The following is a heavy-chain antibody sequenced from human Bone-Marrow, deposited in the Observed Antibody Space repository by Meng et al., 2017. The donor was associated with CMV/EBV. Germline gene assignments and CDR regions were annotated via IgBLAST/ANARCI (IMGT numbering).Heavy chain of an antibody. J-gene: IGHJ4*02. V-gene: IGHV3-74*01. D-gene: IGHD2-2*01. Sequence: GESLKISCSASGFTLSSNWMHWVRQAPGKGLVWVSRINSDGGSTNYADSVKGRFTISRDNARNTLHLQMNSLRADDTAVYYCAREHRLPIPPDLDYWGLGTLVTVSS. CDR3: AREHRLPIPPDLDY. CDR2: INSDGGST. CDR1: GFTLSSNW.